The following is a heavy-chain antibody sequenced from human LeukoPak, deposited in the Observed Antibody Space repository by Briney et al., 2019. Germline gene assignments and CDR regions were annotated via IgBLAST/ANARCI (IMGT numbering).Heavy chain of an antibody. CDR1: GFTFDDYA. V-gene: IGHV3-9*01. CDR2: ISWNSGSI. CDR3: ANEAAYDYVWGSYRRNYYFDY. J-gene: IGHJ4*02. D-gene: IGHD3-16*02. Sequence: SGGSLRLSCAASGFTFDDYAMHWVRQAPGKGLEWVSGISWNSGSIGYADSVKGRFTISRDNAKNSLYLQMNSLRAEDTALYYCANEAAYDYVWGSYRRNYYFDYWGQGTLVTVSS.